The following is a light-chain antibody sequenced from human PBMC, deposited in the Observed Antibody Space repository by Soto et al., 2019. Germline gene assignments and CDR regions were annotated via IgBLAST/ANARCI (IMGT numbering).Light chain of an antibody. V-gene: IGKV1-5*01. Sequence: DIQMTQSPSTLSASVGDRVSITCRASQNIDKWLAWYQQKPQKAPKLLIFDASTLESGVPSRFSGSGSGTEFTLTISSLQPDDFATYYCQQRTPSRPPMYTFGQGTRLEIK. J-gene: IGKJ2*01. CDR3: QQRTPSRPPMYT. CDR2: DAS. CDR1: QNIDKW.